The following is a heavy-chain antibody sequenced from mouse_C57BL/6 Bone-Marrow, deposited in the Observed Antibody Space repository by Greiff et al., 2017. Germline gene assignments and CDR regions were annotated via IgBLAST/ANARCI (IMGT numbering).Heavy chain of an antibody. CDR1: GFNIKDDY. CDR3: ARGWFGWFAY. D-gene: IGHD1-1*02. Sequence: VQLQQSGAELVRPGASVKLSCTASGFNIKDDYMHWVKQRPEQGLEWIGWIDPENGDTEYASKFKGKATFTADTSSNTAYMQLSSLTTEDSAIYYCARGWFGWFAYWGQGTLVTVSA. J-gene: IGHJ3*01. V-gene: IGHV14-4*01. CDR2: IDPENGDT.